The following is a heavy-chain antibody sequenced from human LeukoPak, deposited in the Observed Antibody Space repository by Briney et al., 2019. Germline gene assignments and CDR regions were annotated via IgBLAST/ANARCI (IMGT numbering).Heavy chain of an antibody. V-gene: IGHV1-2*04. CDR2: INPNSGGT. D-gene: IGHD6-6*01. CDR1: GYTFTGYY. Sequence: ASVNVSCKASGYTFTGYYMHWVRQAPGQGLEWMGWINPNSGGTNYAQKFQGWVTMTRDTSISTAYMELSRLRSDDTAVYYCAVEYSSSWGDYWGQGTLVTVSS. CDR3: AVEYSSSWGDY. J-gene: IGHJ4*02.